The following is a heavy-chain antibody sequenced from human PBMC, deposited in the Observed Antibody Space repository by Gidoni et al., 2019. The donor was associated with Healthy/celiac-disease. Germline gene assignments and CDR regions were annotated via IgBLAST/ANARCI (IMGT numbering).Heavy chain of an antibody. CDR3: ARDPLGGGLDGYYYYYMDV. D-gene: IGHD3-16*01. J-gene: IGHJ6*03. V-gene: IGHV1-3*01. CDR1: GYTFPSYA. CDR2: INAGNGNT. Sequence: QVQLVQSGAEVKKPGASVTVSCKASGYTFPSYAMHWVRQAPGQRLEWMGWINAGNGNTKYSQKFQGRVTITRDTSASTAYMELSSLRSEDTAVYYCARDPLGGGLDGYYYYYMDVWGKGTTVTVSS.